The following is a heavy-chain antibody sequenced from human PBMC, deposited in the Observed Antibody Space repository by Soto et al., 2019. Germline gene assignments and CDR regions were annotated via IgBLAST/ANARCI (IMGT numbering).Heavy chain of an antibody. CDR2: ISGSGGST. CDR1: GFTFSSYA. Sequence: EVQLLESGGGLVQPGGSLRLSCAASGFTFSSYAMSWVRQAPGKGLEWVSAISGSGGSTYYADSVKGRFTISRDNSKNTLYLQMNGVRAEDTAVYYCAKRRDYGTGPFDPWGQGTLVTVSS. V-gene: IGHV3-23*01. CDR3: AKRRDYGTGPFDP. J-gene: IGHJ5*02. D-gene: IGHD4-17*01.